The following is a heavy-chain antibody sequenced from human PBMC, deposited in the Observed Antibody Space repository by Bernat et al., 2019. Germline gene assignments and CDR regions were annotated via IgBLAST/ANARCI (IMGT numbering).Heavy chain of an antibody. Sequence: GAGGKKPGAAGKVSCKAAGYTFTSYGISWVRQAPGQGLEWMGWLSAYNGHTNYAQKLQGRVTMTTDTSTSTAYMELRRLRSDDTAVYYCARYSGYEPGVYYYYGMDVWGQGTTVTVSS. CDR1: GYTFTSYG. CDR2: LSAYNGHT. D-gene: IGHD5-12*01. J-gene: IGHJ6*02. V-gene: IGHV1-18*01. CDR3: ARYSGYEPGVYYYYGMDV.